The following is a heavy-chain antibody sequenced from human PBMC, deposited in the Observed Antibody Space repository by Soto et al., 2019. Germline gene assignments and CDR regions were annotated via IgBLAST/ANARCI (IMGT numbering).Heavy chain of an antibody. D-gene: IGHD3-3*01. V-gene: IGHV1-24*01. CDR1: GYTLTELS. J-gene: IGHJ6*02. CDR2: FDPEDGET. CDR3: ATKSNFDFWSGYWRPTYYYYGMDV. Sequence: GASVKVSCKVSGYTLTELSMHWVRQAPGKGLEWMGGFDPEDGETIYAQKFQGRVTMTEDTSTDTAYMELSSLRSEDTAVYYCATKSNFDFWSGYWRPTYYYYGMDVWGQGTTVTVSS.